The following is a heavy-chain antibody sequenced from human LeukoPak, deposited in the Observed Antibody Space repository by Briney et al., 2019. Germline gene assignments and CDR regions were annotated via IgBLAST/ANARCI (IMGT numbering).Heavy chain of an antibody. CDR2: ISSSSSYI. Sequence: PGGSLRLSCAASGFTFSSYSMNWVRQAPGKGLEWVSSISSSSSYIYYAGSVKGRFTISRDNAKNSLYLQMNSLRAEDTAVYYCARVSPIDYYDSSGYYYFDYWGQGTLVTVSS. CDR1: GFTFSSYS. J-gene: IGHJ4*02. D-gene: IGHD3-22*01. V-gene: IGHV3-21*01. CDR3: ARVSPIDYYDSSGYYYFDY.